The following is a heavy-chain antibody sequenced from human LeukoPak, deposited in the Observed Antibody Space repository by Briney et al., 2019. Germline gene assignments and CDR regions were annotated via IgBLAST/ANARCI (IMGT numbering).Heavy chain of an antibody. CDR3: AKDLEDIVVVVAASYYYYYMDV. V-gene: IGHV3-23*01. J-gene: IGHJ6*03. CDR2: ISGSGGST. D-gene: IGHD2-15*01. Sequence: GGSLGLSCAASGFTFSSYAMSWVRQAPGKGLEWVSAISGSGGSTYYADSVKGRFTISRDNSKNTLYLQMNSLRAEDTAVYYCAKDLEDIVVVVAASYYYYYMDVWGKGTTVTVSS. CDR1: GFTFSSYA.